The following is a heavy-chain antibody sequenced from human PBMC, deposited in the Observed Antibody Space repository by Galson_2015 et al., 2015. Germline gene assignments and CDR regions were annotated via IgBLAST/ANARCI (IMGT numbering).Heavy chain of an antibody. V-gene: IGHV3-33*08. CDR1: GFAFNASG. CDR2: IWSDGTNK. D-gene: IGHD3-22*01. CDR3: ARESHDYHSSGYYPSH. Sequence: SLRLSCAASGFAFNASGLHWVRQAPGNGLEWVAVIWSDGTNKYYADSVKGRFTISRDNSKNTLYLQMDSLRAEDTAVYYCARESHDYHSSGYYPSHWGQGTLVTVSP. J-gene: IGHJ4*02.